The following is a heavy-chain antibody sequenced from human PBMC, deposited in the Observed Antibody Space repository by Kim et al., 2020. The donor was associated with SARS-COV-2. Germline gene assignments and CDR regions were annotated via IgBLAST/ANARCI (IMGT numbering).Heavy chain of an antibody. CDR3: ARDRPNYYDSSGYYNY. J-gene: IGHJ4*02. V-gene: IGHV3-11*04. D-gene: IGHD3-22*01. CDR2: ISSSGSTI. Sequence: GGSLRLSCAASGFTFSDYYMSWIRQAPGKGLEWVSYISSSGSTIYYADSVKGRFTISRDNAKNSLYLQMNSLRAEDTAVYYCARDRPNYYDSSGYYNYWGQGTLVTVSS. CDR1: GFTFSDYY.